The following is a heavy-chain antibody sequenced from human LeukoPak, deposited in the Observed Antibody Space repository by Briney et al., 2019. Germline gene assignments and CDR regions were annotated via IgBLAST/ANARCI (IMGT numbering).Heavy chain of an antibody. CDR2: ITGSGDNT. Sequence: PGGFLRLSCAASGFTFSSYAMNWVRQAPGKGLEWVSGITGSGDNTYYADSVKGRFTISRDNSKNTLYLQMSSLRAEDTAVYYCSPDSSGYYSGYWGQGTLVTVSS. CDR3: SPDSSGYYSGY. J-gene: IGHJ4*02. CDR1: GFTFSSYA. V-gene: IGHV3-23*01. D-gene: IGHD3-22*01.